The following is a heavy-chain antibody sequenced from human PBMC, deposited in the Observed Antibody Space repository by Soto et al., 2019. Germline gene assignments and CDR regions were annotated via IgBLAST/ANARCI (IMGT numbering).Heavy chain of an antibody. CDR2: INGRSNYL. CDR3: AREDGKVGGSSAFDF. CDR1: GFTFSTYT. V-gene: IGHV3-21*01. D-gene: IGHD1-26*01. J-gene: IGHJ4*02. Sequence: WGSLRLSCAWSGFTFSTYTLNCCRQSPLRWLEWVASINGRSNYLYYSDSVKGRFTISRDNAKNSLYLQMNRLRAEDTAIYYCAREDGKVGGSSAFDFWGLGSLVTVSS.